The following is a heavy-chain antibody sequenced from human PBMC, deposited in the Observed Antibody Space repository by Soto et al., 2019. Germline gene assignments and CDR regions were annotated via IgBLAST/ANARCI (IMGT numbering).Heavy chain of an antibody. CDR1: GGTFSSYA. Sequence: ASVKVSCKASGGTFSSYAISWVRQAPGQGLEWMGGIIPILGIANYAQKFQGRVTITADKSTSTAYMELSSLRSEDTAVYYCARGEASSGYYYYFDYWGQGTLVTVSS. V-gene: IGHV1-69*10. CDR3: ARGEASSGYYYYFDY. CDR2: IIPILGIA. J-gene: IGHJ4*02. D-gene: IGHD3-22*01.